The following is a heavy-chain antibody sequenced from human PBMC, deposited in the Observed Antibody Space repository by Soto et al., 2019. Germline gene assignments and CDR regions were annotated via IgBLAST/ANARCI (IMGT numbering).Heavy chain of an antibody. CDR2: ISLYSDGT. CDR3: ARVVPGAEAWFGP. J-gene: IGHJ5*02. Sequence: ASVKGYCKTSGYTFSNYGITWVRQAPGQPLEWLGWISLYSDGTNYAQKFQGRVSMTTDTSTTTAYMELRSLRSDDTAVYYCARVVPGAEAWFGPWGQGTLVTVS. V-gene: IGHV1-18*01. CDR1: GYTFSNYG. D-gene: IGHD2-2*01.